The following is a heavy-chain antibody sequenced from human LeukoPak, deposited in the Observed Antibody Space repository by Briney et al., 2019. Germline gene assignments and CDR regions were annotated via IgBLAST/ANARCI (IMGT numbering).Heavy chain of an antibody. Sequence: PSETLSLICTVSGGFIGTSRYYWGWSRQPPGKGLEWIGNIYYSGNTYFNPSLKSRVTISVDTSKNQFSLKLSAVTAADTAVYYCASVRRGFGESSKYYSYYYMDVWGNGTTVTISS. CDR1: GGFIGTSRYY. D-gene: IGHD3-10*01. CDR3: ASVRRGFGESSKYYSYYYMDV. J-gene: IGHJ6*03. V-gene: IGHV4-39*01. CDR2: IYYSGNT.